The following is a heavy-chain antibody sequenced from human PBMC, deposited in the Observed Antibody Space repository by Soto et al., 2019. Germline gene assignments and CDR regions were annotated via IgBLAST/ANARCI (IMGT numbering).Heavy chain of an antibody. CDR2: ISYDGSNK. D-gene: IGHD2-8*01. CDR3: AKVGYGGYYGMDV. J-gene: IGHJ6*02. Sequence: QVQLVESGGGVVEPGRSLRLSCAASGFTFSSYGMHWVRQAPGKGLEWVAVISYDGSNKYYADSVKGRFTISRDNSKNTLYLQMNSLRAEDTAVYYGAKVGYGGYYGMDVWGQGTTVTVSS. CDR1: GFTFSSYG. V-gene: IGHV3-30*18.